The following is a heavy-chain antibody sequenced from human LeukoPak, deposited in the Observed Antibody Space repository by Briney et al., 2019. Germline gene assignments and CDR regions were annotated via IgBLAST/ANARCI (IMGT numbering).Heavy chain of an antibody. D-gene: IGHD4-17*01. CDR3: ARDALAVTTLNWFDP. CDR1: GYTFTSYY. J-gene: IGHJ5*02. V-gene: IGHV1-46*01. CDR2: INPSGGST. Sequence: ASVKVSCTASGYTFTSYYMHWVRQAPGQGLEWMGIINPSGGSTSYAQKFQGRVTMTRDTSTSTVYMELSSLRSEDTAVYYCARDALAVTTLNWFDPWGQGTLVTVSS.